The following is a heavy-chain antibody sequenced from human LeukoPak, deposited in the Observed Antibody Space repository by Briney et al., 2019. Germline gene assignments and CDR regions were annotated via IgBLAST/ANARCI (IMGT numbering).Heavy chain of an antibody. J-gene: IGHJ3*02. Sequence: ASVKVSCKASGGTFSNYAISWVRQAPRQGLEWMGRIIPILGVANYAQKFQGRVSITADKSTGTAYMELSSLRSEDTAVYFCARAPGNDAFDIWGQGTMVTVSS. D-gene: IGHD7-27*01. CDR3: ARAPGNDAFDI. V-gene: IGHV1-69*04. CDR2: IIPILGVA. CDR1: GGTFSNYA.